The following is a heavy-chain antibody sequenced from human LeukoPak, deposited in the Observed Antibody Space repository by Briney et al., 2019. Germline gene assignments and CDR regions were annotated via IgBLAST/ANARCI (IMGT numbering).Heavy chain of an antibody. Sequence: GGSLRLSCAASGFTFSSYWMSWVRQAPGKGLEWVANIKQDGSEKYYVDSVKGRFTISRDNAKNSLYLQMNSLRAEDTAVYYCARAPKFRLVGVPKGPFDPWGQGSLVTVSS. CDR2: IKQDGSEK. J-gene: IGHJ5*02. CDR3: ARAPKFRLVGVPKGPFDP. V-gene: IGHV3-7*03. D-gene: IGHD1-26*01. CDR1: GFTFSSYW.